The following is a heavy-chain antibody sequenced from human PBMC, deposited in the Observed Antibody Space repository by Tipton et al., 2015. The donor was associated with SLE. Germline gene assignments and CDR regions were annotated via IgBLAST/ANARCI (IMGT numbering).Heavy chain of an antibody. J-gene: IGHJ4*02. CDR1: GFTFSSYW. Sequence: SLRLSCAASGFTFSSYWMSWVRQAPGKGLEWVANIKQDGSEKYYVDSVKGRFTISRDNAKNSLFLQMNSLRAEDTAVYYCGGGGDYFDYWGQGTLVTVSS. CDR3: GGGGDYFDY. D-gene: IGHD3-10*01. V-gene: IGHV3-7*01. CDR2: IKQDGSEK.